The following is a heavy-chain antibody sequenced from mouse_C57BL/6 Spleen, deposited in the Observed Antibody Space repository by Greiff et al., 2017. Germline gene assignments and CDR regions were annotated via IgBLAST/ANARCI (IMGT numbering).Heavy chain of an antibody. V-gene: IGHV10-1*01. D-gene: IGHD2-5*01. J-gene: IGHJ2*01. CDR2: IRSKSNNYAT. CDR1: GFSFNTYA. Sequence: EVQLVESGGGLVQPKGSLKLSCAASGFSFNTYAMNWVRQAPGKGLEWVARIRSKSNNYATYYADSVKDRFTISRDDSESMLYLQMNNLKTEDTAMYYCVRQYSNYVFDYWGQGTTLTVSS. CDR3: VRQYSNYVFDY.